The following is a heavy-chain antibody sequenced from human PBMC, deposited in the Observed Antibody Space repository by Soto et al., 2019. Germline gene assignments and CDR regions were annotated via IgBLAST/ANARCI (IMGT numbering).Heavy chain of an antibody. CDR3: ARHGSSSWYSNFDY. D-gene: IGHD6-13*01. CDR1: GGSISSGDYY. Sequence: NPSETLSLTCTVSGGSISSGDYYWSWIRQPPGKGLEWIGYIYYSGSTNYNPSLKSRVTISGDTSKNQFSLKLSSVTAADTAVYYCARHGSSSWYSNFDYWGRGTLVTVSS. V-gene: IGHV4-30-4*01. CDR2: IYYSGST. J-gene: IGHJ4*02.